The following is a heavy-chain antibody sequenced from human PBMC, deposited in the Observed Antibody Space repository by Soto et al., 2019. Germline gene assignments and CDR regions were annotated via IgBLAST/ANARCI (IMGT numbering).Heavy chain of an antibody. D-gene: IGHD4-17*01. CDR3: AKTGPSYGDYVGTYYGMDV. CDR2: ISGSGGST. CDR1: GFTFSSYA. Sequence: EVQLLESGGGLVQPGGSLRLSCAASGFTFSSYAMSWVRQAPGKGLEWVSAISGSGGSTYYADSVKGRFTISSDNSKNTLYLQMNSLRAEDTAVYYCAKTGPSYGDYVGTYYGMDVWGQGTTVTVSS. V-gene: IGHV3-23*01. J-gene: IGHJ6*02.